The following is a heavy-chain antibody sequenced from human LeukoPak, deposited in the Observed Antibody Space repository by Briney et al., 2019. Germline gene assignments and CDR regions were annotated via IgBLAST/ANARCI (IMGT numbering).Heavy chain of an antibody. CDR2: MNPNSGNT. D-gene: IGHD3-10*01. V-gene: IGHV1-8*02. CDR3: ARGVVRGVHDY. J-gene: IGHJ4*02. CDR1: GGTFSSYA. Sequence: ASVKVSCKASGGTFSSYAINWVRQATGQGLEWMGWMNPNSGNTGYAQKFQGRVTMTRNTSISTAYMELSSLRSEDTAVYYCARGVVRGVHDYWGQGTLVTVSS.